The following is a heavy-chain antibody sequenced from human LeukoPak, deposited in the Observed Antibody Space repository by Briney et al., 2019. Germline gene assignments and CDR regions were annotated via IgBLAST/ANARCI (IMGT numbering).Heavy chain of an antibody. CDR2: ISPYNGDT. Sequence: ASVKVSCKASGYTFTKYGIGWVRQAPGQGLDWMGWISPYNGDTYYPQKVQGRVTMTTDTSTTTGYMELRSLTSDDTAVYYCARTPNYGSGSLFFWFDSWGQGTRVTVSS. J-gene: IGHJ5*01. CDR3: ARTPNYGSGSLFFWFDS. D-gene: IGHD3-10*01. CDR1: GYTFTKYG. V-gene: IGHV1-18*01.